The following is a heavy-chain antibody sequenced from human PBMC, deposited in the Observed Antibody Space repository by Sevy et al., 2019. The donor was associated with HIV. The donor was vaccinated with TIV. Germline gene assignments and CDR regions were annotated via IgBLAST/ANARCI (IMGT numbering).Heavy chain of an antibody. Sequence: ASVKVSCKASGYTFTGYYMHWERQAPGQGLEWMGWINPNSDGTNYAQKFQGWVTMTRDTSISTAYMELSRLRSDDTAVYYCARERMSSRGYMDVWGKGTTVTVSS. J-gene: IGHJ6*03. CDR1: GYTFTGYY. CDR2: INPNSDGT. CDR3: ARERMSSRGYMDV. D-gene: IGHD6-13*01. V-gene: IGHV1-2*04.